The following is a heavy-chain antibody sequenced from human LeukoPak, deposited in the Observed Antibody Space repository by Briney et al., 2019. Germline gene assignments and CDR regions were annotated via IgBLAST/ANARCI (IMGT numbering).Heavy chain of an antibody. CDR2: INPSGGST. CDR3: ARAPPYTSGWKEGVY. D-gene: IGHD6-19*01. CDR1: GYTFTSYY. Sequence: GASVKVSCKTSGYTFTSYYMHWVRQAPGQGLEWMGIINPSGGSTTYALKFQGRVTMTRDTSTSTAYMELSSLRSEDTAVYYCARAPPYTSGWKEGVYWGQGTLVTVSS. J-gene: IGHJ4*02. V-gene: IGHV1-46*01.